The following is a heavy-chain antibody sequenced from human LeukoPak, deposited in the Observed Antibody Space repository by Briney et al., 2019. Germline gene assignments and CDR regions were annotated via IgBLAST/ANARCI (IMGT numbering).Heavy chain of an antibody. D-gene: IGHD6-13*01. CDR2: INHSGST. V-gene: IGHV4-34*01. J-gene: IGHJ6*04. CDR1: GGSFGGYY. CDR3: ARLAQLTPYYYYYGMDV. Sequence: SETLFLTCAVYGGSFGGYYWSWIRQPPGKGLEWIGEINHSGSTNYNPSLKSRVTISVDTSKNQFSLKLSSVTAADTAVYYCARLAQLTPYYYYYGMDVWGKGTTVTVSS.